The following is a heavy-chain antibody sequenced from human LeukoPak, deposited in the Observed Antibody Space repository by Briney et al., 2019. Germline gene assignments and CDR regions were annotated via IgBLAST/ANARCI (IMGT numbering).Heavy chain of an antibody. CDR1: GFTFSSYA. D-gene: IGHD2-2*01. V-gene: IGHV3-23*01. J-gene: IGHJ4*02. Sequence: GGSLRLSCAASGFTFSSYAMSWVRQAPGKGLEWVSAISGSGGSTYYADSVKGRFTISRDNAKNSLYLQMNSLRAEDTAVYYCARVRSLVVVVPAASLHHFDYWGQGTLVTVSS. CDR2: ISGSGGST. CDR3: ARVRSLVVVVPAASLHHFDY.